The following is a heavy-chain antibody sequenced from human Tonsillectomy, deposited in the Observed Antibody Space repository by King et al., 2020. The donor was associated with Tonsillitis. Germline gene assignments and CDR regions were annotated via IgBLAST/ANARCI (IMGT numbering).Heavy chain of an antibody. CDR2: IDPSDSYT. Sequence: VQLVESGAEVKKPGESLRISCKGSGYRFSNYLITWVRQMPGKGLEWMGRIDPSDSYTNYSPSFHGHVTTSTDKSISTAYLQWSSLKASDTAIYYCATRTGFSGYDSFFDFWGQGTLVTVSS. CDR1: GYRFSNYL. V-gene: IGHV5-10-1*03. CDR3: ATRTGFSGYDSFFDF. J-gene: IGHJ4*02. D-gene: IGHD5-12*01.